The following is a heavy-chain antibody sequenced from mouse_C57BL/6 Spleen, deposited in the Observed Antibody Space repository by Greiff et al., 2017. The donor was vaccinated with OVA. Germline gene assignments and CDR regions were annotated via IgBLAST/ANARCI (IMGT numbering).Heavy chain of an antibody. CDR2: FYPGSGSI. J-gene: IGHJ1*03. CDR3: ARHEERDGSSLYWYFDV. CDR1: GYTFTEYT. D-gene: IGHD1-1*01. V-gene: IGHV1-62-2*01. Sequence: QVQLKQSGAELVKPGASVKLSCKASGYTFTEYTIHWVKQRSGQGLEWIGWFYPGSGSIKYNEKFKDKATLTADKSSSTVYMELSRLTSEDSAVYFCARHEERDGSSLYWYFDVWGTGTTVTVSS.